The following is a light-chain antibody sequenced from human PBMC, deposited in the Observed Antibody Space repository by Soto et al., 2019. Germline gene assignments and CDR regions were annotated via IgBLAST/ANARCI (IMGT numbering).Light chain of an antibody. CDR3: QQYGSPPPYT. V-gene: IGKV3-20*01. CDR1: QSVGSNY. CDR2: AAS. J-gene: IGKJ2*01. Sequence: ETVLTQSPGTLSLSPGERATLSCRASQSVGSNYLAWYQQKPGQAPRLLIFAASSRATGIPDRFSGSGSGTDFTLTISRLEPEDFAVYYCQQYGSPPPYTFGQGTKLEIK.